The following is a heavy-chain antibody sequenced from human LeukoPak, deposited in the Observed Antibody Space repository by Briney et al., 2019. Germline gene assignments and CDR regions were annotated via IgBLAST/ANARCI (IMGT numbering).Heavy chain of an antibody. Sequence: PGGSLRLSCAASGFTFSTYWMHWVRQAPGKGLVWVSRIKSDGSTTTYADFVKGRFTVSRDNAKNTLYLQMSSLRAEDTAMYSCARVGGMGSIGGDCWGQGTLVTVSS. D-gene: IGHD3-10*01. CDR1: GFTFSTYW. V-gene: IGHV3-74*03. CDR3: ARVGGMGSIGGDC. CDR2: IKSDGSTT. J-gene: IGHJ4*02.